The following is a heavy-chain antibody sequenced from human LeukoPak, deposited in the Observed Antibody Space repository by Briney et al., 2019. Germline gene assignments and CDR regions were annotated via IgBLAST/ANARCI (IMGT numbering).Heavy chain of an antibody. Sequence: ASVKVSCKASGYTFTSNYIHWVRQAPGQGLEWMGIINPSGGSRSYAQKFQGRLTVTRDTSTSTVYMELSSLRFEDTAVYYCTRSVRNGHIDYWGQGTLVTVSS. CDR2: INPSGGSR. V-gene: IGHV1-46*01. J-gene: IGHJ4*02. D-gene: IGHD2-21*01. CDR3: TRSVRNGHIDY. CDR1: GYTFTSNY.